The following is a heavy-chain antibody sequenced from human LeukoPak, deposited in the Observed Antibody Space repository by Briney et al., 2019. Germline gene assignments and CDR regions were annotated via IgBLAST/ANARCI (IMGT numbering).Heavy chain of an antibody. CDR1: GYTFTGYY. D-gene: IGHD2-8*01. J-gene: IGHJ4*02. CDR2: INPNSGGT. CDR3: GRVNLPGYCTNGVWPGGGLPFDY. V-gene: IGHV1-2*02. Sequence: ASLKVSCKASGYTFTGYYMHWVRQAPGQGLEWMGWINPNSGGTNYAQKFQGRVTMTRDTSISTAYMELSRLTSDDTAVYSCGRVNLPGYCTNGVWPGGGLPFDYWGEGTLVTVSS.